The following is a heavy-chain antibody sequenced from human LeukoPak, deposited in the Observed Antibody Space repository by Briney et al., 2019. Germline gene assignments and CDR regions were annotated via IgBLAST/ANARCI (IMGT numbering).Heavy chain of an antibody. V-gene: IGHV4-31*03. D-gene: IGHD3-22*01. CDR2: IYYSGST. J-gene: IGHJ3*02. Sequence: SQTLSLTCTVSGGSISSGGYYWSWIRQHPGKGLEWIGYIYYSGSTYYNPSLKSRVTISVDTSKNQFSLKLSSVTAADTAVYYCVRTLVVSAPIDAFDIWGQGTMVTVSS. CDR1: GGSISSGGYY. CDR3: VRTLVVSAPIDAFDI.